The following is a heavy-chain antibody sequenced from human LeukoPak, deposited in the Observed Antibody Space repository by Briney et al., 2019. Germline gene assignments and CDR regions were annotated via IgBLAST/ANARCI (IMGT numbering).Heavy chain of an antibody. D-gene: IGHD6-13*01. Sequence: GGSLRLSCAASGFTFSSYAMSWVRQAPGKGLEWVSAISGSGGSTYYADSVKGRFTISRDNSKNTLYLQMNSLRAEDTAVYYCARDPDVTIAAAGRGSYWGQGTLVTVSS. J-gene: IGHJ4*02. CDR2: ISGSGGST. CDR1: GFTFSSYA. CDR3: ARDPDVTIAAAGRGSY. V-gene: IGHV3-23*01.